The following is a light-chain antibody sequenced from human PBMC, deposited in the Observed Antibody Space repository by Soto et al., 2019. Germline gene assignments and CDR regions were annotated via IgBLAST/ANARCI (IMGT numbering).Light chain of an antibody. CDR1: QSLVYSDGNTS. J-gene: IGKJ4*01. V-gene: IGKV2-30*01. CDR2: KVS. Sequence: DVAMTQSPLSLPVTLGQPASISCRSSQSLVYSDGNTSLNWFQQRPGQSPRRLIYKVSDRDSGVPDRFSGSGSGTEFTLTISRVEAEDVGVYYCMQGTHWPPTFGGGTKVEIK. CDR3: MQGTHWPPT.